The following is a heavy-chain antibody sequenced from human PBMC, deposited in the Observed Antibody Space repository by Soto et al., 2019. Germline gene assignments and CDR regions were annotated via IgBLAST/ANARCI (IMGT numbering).Heavy chain of an antibody. J-gene: IGHJ4*02. CDR1: GFTFTHYR. CDR2: VNSDGSST. V-gene: IGHV3-74*01. Sequence: GGSLRLSCAASGFTFTHYRIHWVRQAPGKGLVWVSRVNSDGSSTNYADAVKGRFTISRDNSKNMAYLQMNNLTVEDTGVYYCAKAGDWNYVYDFWGQGTLVTVSS. D-gene: IGHD1-7*01. CDR3: AKAGDWNYVYDF.